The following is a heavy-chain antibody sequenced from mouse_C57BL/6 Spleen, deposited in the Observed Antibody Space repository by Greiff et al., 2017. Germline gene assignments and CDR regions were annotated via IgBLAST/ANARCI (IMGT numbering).Heavy chain of an antibody. CDR3: ASYYYSNYRDYYAMDY. CDR2: INPSSGYT. D-gene: IGHD2-5*01. CDR1: GYTFTSYW. J-gene: IGHJ4*01. Sequence: QVQLQQSGAELAKPGASVKLSCKASGYTFTSYWMHWVKQRPGQGLEWIGYINPSSGYTKYNQKFKDKATLTADKSSSTAYMQLSSLTYEDSAVYYCASYYYSNYRDYYAMDYWGQGTSGTVSS. V-gene: IGHV1-7*01.